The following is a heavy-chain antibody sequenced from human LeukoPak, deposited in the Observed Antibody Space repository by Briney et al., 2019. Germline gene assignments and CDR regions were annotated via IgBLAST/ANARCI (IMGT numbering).Heavy chain of an antibody. CDR1: GFTFSSYA. J-gene: IGHJ4*02. CDR3: AKPLHYDSSPHGGY. CDR2: ISGSGGST. V-gene: IGHV3-23*01. Sequence: GGSLRLSCAASGFTFSSYAMSWVRQAPGKGLEWVSAISGSGGSTYYADSVMGRFTISRDNSKNTLYLQMNSLRAEDTAVYYCAKPLHYDSSPHGGYWGQGTLVTVSS. D-gene: IGHD3-22*01.